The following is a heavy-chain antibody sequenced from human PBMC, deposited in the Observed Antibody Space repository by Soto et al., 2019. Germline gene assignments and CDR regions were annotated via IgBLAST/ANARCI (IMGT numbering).Heavy chain of an antibody. CDR2: IYYSGST. CDR1: GGSISSSSYY. Sequence: SETLSLTCTVSGGSISSSSYYWGWIRQPPGKGLEWIGSIYYSGSTYYNPSLKSRVTISVDTSKNQFSLKLSSVTAADTAVYYCATNWNAHGGWFDPWGQGTLVTAPQ. D-gene: IGHD1-1*01. V-gene: IGHV4-39*01. J-gene: IGHJ5*02. CDR3: ATNWNAHGGWFDP.